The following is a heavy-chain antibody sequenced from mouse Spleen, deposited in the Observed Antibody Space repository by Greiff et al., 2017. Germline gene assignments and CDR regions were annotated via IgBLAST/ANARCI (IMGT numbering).Heavy chain of an antibody. V-gene: IGHV5-6*01. CDR2: ISSGGSYT. J-gene: IGHJ3*01. Sequence: EVQRVESGGDLVKPGGSLKLSCAASGFTFSSYGMSWVRQTPDKRLEWVATISSGGSYTYYPDSVKGRFTISRDNAKNTLYLQMSSLKSEDTAMYYCASLKAHWGQGTLVTVSA. CDR3: ASLKAH. CDR1: GFTFSSYG.